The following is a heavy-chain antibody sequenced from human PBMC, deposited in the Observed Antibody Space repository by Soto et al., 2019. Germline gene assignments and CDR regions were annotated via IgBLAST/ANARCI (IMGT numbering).Heavy chain of an antibody. D-gene: IGHD3-10*01. Sequence: ASVKVSCKASGGTFSSYDISWVRQAPGQGLEWMGGIIPILGTANYAQKFQGRVTTTADESTSTAYMELSSLRSEDTAVYYCASSYGSGGYYRGMSCYYYGTDVWGQGTTVTVSS. V-gene: IGHV1-69*13. CDR1: GGTFSSYD. J-gene: IGHJ6*02. CDR3: ASSYGSGGYYRGMSCYYYGTDV. CDR2: IIPILGTA.